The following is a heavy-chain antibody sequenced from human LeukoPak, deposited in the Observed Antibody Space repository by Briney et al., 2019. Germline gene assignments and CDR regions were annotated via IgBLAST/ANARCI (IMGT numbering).Heavy chain of an antibody. CDR3: ARYSWNDVGLDY. Sequence: GGSLRLSCAASGFTVSSNYMSWVRQAPGKGLEWVSVIYSGGSTYYADSVKGRFTISRDNSKNTLYLQMNSLRAEDTAVYYCARYSWNDVGLDYWGQGTLVTVSS. D-gene: IGHD1-20*01. V-gene: IGHV3-53*01. J-gene: IGHJ4*02. CDR2: IYSGGST. CDR1: GFTVSSNY.